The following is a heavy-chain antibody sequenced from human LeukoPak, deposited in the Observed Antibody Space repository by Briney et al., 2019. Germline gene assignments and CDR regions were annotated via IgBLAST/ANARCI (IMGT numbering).Heavy chain of an antibody. CDR1: GFTFVDYG. D-gene: IGHD3-16*01. J-gene: IGHJ4*02. CDR3: ARDRLGPSLSVSHFDL. Sequence: GGSLRLSCATSGFTFVDYGLSWVRRAPGKGLEWLCAINYNGGITDYADSVKGRFTISRDNAKNSLYLRMDSLRAEDTALYYCARDRLGPSLSVSHFDLWGQGTLVTVSS. V-gene: IGHV3-20*04. CDR2: INYNGGIT.